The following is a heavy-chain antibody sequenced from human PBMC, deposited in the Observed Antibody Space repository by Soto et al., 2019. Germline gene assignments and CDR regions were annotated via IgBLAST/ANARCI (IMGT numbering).Heavy chain of an antibody. D-gene: IGHD6-6*01. CDR2: INHSGST. J-gene: IGHJ4*02. V-gene: IGHV4-34*01. Sequence: QVHLQQWGAGLLKSSETLSLTCAVYGGSFRDYYWSWVRQPPGKGLEWIGQINHSGSTNYNPSLKSRVTISVDTSKNQFSLQLSSVTAADTAVYYCARTSRFDSWGQGTLVTVSS. CDR3: ARTSRFDS. CDR1: GGSFRDYY.